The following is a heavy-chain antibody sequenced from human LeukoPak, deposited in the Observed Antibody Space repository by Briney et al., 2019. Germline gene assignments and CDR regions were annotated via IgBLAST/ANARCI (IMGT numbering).Heavy chain of an antibody. CDR1: GFTFSSYW. J-gene: IGHJ6*03. CDR3: AREGIAAAGYYYYYMDV. Sequence: GGSLRLSCAASGFTFSSYWMSWVRQAPGKGLEWVANIKQDGSEKYYVDSVKGRFTISRDNAKNSLYLQMNSLRAEDTAVYYCAREGIAAAGYYYYYMDVWGKGTTVTVPS. V-gene: IGHV3-7*01. CDR2: IKQDGSEK. D-gene: IGHD6-13*01.